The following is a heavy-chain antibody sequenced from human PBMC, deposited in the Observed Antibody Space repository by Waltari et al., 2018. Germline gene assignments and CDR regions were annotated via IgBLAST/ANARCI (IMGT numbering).Heavy chain of an antibody. CDR2: IKPDGSES. Sequence: EVQLVESGGGLVQPGGSLRLSCPASVFTFSNPWMDWVRQAPGKGLEWVANIKPDGSESHYVDSVQGRFTVSRDNTQNLLYLQMNTLRVDDTAVYYCSLSLNSWGQGTLVTVSP. V-gene: IGHV3-7*01. CDR1: VFTFSNPW. CDR3: SLSLNS. J-gene: IGHJ4*02.